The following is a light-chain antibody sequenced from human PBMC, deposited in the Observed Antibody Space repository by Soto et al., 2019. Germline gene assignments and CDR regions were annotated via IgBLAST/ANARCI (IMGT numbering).Light chain of an antibody. J-gene: IGLJ2*01. V-gene: IGLV1-40*01. CDR1: SSNIGAGYD. CDR3: QSYDSSLSGLDVV. CDR2: GTS. Sequence: QSVLTQPPSVSGAPGQRVTISCTGSSSNIGAGYDVHWYQQLPGTAPKLLIYGTSNRPSGVPDRFSGSKSGTSASLAITGLQAEDEADYYCQSYDSSLSGLDVVFGGGTQLTVL.